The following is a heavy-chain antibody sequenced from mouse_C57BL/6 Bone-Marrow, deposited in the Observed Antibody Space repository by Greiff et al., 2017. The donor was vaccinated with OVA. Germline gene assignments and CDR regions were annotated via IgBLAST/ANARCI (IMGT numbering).Heavy chain of an antibody. D-gene: IGHD1-1*01. CDR1: GFTFSSYA. CDR3: AREGYYYGSSSYWYFDV. CDR2: ISDGGSYT. Sequence: EVQGVESGGGLVKPGGSLKLSCAASGFTFSSYAMSWVRQTPEKRLEWVATISDGGSYTYYPDNVKGRFTISRDNAKNNLYLQMSHLKSEDTAMYYCAREGYYYGSSSYWYFDVWGTGTTVTVSS. J-gene: IGHJ1*03. V-gene: IGHV5-4*01.